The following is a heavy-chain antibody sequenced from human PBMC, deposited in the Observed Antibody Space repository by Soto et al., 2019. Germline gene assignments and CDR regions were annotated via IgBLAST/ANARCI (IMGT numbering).Heavy chain of an antibody. CDR1: GGSISSGDYY. V-gene: IGHV4-30-4*01. D-gene: IGHD6-13*01. J-gene: IGHJ6*02. CDR3: ARDRRDSSSWTADYYYYGMDV. Sequence: SETLSLTCTVSGGSISSGDYYWSWIRQPPGKGLEWIGYIYYSGSTYYNPSLKSRVTISVDTSKNQFSLKLSSVTAADTAVYYCARDRRDSSSWTADYYYYGMDVWGQGTTVTVSS. CDR2: IYYSGST.